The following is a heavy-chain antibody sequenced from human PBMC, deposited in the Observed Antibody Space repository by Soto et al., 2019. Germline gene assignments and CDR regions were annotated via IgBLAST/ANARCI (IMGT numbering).Heavy chain of an antibody. D-gene: IGHD5-18*01. V-gene: IGHV4-39*07. CDR1: SGSISSTIYS. CDR2: IFYSGST. Sequence: SETLSLTCTVSSGSISSTIYSWDWIRQPPGKGLEWIGSIFYSGSTYYNPSLKSRVTISVDTSKNQFSLKLSSVTAADTAVYYCARASNKRGYSYGPDYWGQGPLVTVSS. J-gene: IGHJ4*02. CDR3: ARASNKRGYSYGPDY.